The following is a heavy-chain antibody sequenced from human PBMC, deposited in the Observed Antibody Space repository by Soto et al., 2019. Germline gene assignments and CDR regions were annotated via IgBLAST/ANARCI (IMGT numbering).Heavy chain of an antibody. J-gene: IGHJ4*02. CDR2: IYYSGST. V-gene: IGHV4-31*03. Sequence: PSETLSLTCTVSGGSISSGGYCWSWIRQHPGKGLEWIGYIYYSGSTYYNPSLKSRVTISVDTSKNQFSLKLSSVTAADTAVYYCARTRPRWSYQDYWGQGTLVTVSS. CDR3: ARTRPRWSYQDY. CDR1: GGSISSGGYC. D-gene: IGHD1-26*01.